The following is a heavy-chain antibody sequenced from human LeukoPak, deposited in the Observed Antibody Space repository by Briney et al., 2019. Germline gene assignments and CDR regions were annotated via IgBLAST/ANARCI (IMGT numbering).Heavy chain of an antibody. V-gene: IGHV3-33*03. CDR1: GFTFSRYG. D-gene: IGHD3-22*01. Sequence: GGSLRLSCVASGFTFSRYGMHWVRQAPGKGLEWVAIIWYDGSNKYYADSVKGRFTISRDTSKNTLYLQMDSLRAEDTAVYYCAKVENYDSSGYLHWGQGTLVTVSS. CDR3: AKVENYDSSGYLH. CDR2: IWYDGSNK. J-gene: IGHJ4*02.